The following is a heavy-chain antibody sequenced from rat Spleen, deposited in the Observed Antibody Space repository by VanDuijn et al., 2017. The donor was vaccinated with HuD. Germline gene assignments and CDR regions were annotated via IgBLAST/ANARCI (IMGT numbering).Heavy chain of an antibody. Sequence: EVQLVESDGGLVQPGRSLNLSCAASGFTFSDYYMAWVRQAPTKGLEWVATISYDGSSTYYGDSVKGRFTISRDNAKSTLYLQMNSLRSEDTATYYCARPDGYTYVMDAWGQGASVTVSS. CDR1: GFTFSDYY. J-gene: IGHJ4*01. D-gene: IGHD1-4*01. CDR3: ARPDGYTYVMDA. V-gene: IGHV5-22*01. CDR2: ISYDGSST.